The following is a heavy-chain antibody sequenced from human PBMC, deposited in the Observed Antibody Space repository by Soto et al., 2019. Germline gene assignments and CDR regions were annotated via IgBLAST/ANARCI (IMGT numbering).Heavy chain of an antibody. Sequence: QVQLVQSGAEVKKPGASVKVSCKASGYTFTAYYMHWLRQAPGQGLEWMGWINPNSGGTNYAQRFQGRVTVTNDTSISTTYMELSSLGSDDTAVYYCARGDFDRSGNYNAGWFAPWVQGTLVTVSS. J-gene: IGHJ5*02. CDR3: ARGDFDRSGNYNAGWFAP. CDR2: INPNSGGT. CDR1: GYTFTAYY. V-gene: IGHV1-2*02. D-gene: IGHD3-22*01.